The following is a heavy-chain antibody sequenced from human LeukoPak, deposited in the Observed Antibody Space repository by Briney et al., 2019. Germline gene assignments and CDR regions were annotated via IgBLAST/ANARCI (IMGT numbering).Heavy chain of an antibody. CDR3: ARDRGYYDSSGYYWNWYFDL. D-gene: IGHD3-22*01. J-gene: IGHJ2*01. V-gene: IGHV3-43*02. CDR1: GFTFDDYA. CDR2: ISADGTST. Sequence: LPGGSLRLSCVTSGFTFDDYAMHWVRQAPGKSLEWVSLISADGTSTYYADSMKGRFTISRDNAKNSLYLQMNSLRAEDTAVYYCARDRGYYDSSGYYWNWYFDLWGRGTLVTVSS.